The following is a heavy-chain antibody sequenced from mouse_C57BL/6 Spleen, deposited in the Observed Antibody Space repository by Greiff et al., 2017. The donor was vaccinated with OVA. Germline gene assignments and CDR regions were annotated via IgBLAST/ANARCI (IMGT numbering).Heavy chain of an antibody. CDR3: ARPDDGYYSY. CDR2: ISSGGSYT. CDR1: GFTFSSYG. Sequence: VHLVESGGDLVKPGGSLKLSCAASGFTFSSYGMSWVRQTPDKRLEWVATISSGGSYTYYPDSVKGRFTISRDNAKNTLYLQMSSLKSEDTAMYYCARPDDGYYSYWGQGTTLTVSS. D-gene: IGHD2-3*01. V-gene: IGHV5-6*01. J-gene: IGHJ2*01.